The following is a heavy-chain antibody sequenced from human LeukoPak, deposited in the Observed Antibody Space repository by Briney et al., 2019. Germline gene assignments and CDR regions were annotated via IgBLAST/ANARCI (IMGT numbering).Heavy chain of an antibody. D-gene: IGHD6-13*01. V-gene: IGHV3-30-3*01. CDR2: ISYDGSNK. CDR3: AMRYSNSWYDY. CDR1: GFTFSSYA. Sequence: GGSLRLSCAASGFTFSSYAMHWVRQAPGKGLEWVAVISYDGSNKYYADSVKGRFTISRDNSKNTLYLQMNSLRAEDTAVYYCAMRYSNSWYDYWGQGTLVTVSS. J-gene: IGHJ4*02.